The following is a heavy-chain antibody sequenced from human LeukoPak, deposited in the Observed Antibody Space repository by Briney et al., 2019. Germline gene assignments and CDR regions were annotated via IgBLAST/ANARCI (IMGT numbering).Heavy chain of an antibody. J-gene: IGHJ6*02. CDR1: GGSFSGYY. D-gene: IGHD3-10*01. CDR2: INHRGST. Sequence: SETLSLTCAVYGGSFSGYYWSWIRQPPGKGLEWIGEINHRGSTNYNPSLKRRVTISVDPSKNQFSLKLSSVTAADTAVYYCARGYYIRYSPRDYYYGMDVWGQGTTVTVSS. CDR3: ARGYYIRYSPRDYYYGMDV. V-gene: IGHV4-34*01.